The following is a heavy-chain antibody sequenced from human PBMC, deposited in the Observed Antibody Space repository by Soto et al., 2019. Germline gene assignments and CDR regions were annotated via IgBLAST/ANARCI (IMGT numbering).Heavy chain of an antibody. CDR2: ISYDGSNK. D-gene: IGHD6-13*01. J-gene: IGHJ2*01. CDR3: AREGYPNWYFDL. Sequence: VQLVESGGGVVQPGRSLRLSCAASGFTFSSYAMHWVRQAPGKGLEWVAVISYDGSNKYYADSVKGRFTISRDNSKNTLYLQMNSLRAEDTAVYYCAREGYPNWYFDLWGRGTLVTVSS. CDR1: GFTFSSYA. V-gene: IGHV3-30-3*01.